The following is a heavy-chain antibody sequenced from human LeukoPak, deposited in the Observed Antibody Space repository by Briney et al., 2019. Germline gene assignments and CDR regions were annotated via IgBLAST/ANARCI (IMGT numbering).Heavy chain of an antibody. J-gene: IGHJ4*02. V-gene: IGHV3-23*01. CDR1: RFTFSSYG. Sequence: GGSLRLSCAASRFTFSSYGMSWVRQAPGKGLEWVSAISGSGGSTYYADSVKGRFTISRDNSKNTLYLQMNSLRAEDTAVYYCAKDLRYYDILTGPDYWGQGTLVTVSS. CDR3: AKDLRYYDILTGPDY. CDR2: ISGSGGST. D-gene: IGHD3-9*01.